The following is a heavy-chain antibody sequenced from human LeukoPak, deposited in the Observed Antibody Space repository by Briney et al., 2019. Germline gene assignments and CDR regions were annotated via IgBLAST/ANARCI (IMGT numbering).Heavy chain of an antibody. CDR2: ISAYNGNT. J-gene: IGHJ4*02. CDR1: GYXFSSYG. D-gene: IGHD3-10*01. CDR3: ARDLRSGAPYDY. Sequence: ASVKVSCKSSGYXFSSYGISWVRQAPGQGLEWMGWISAYNGNTNYAQKLQGRVTMTTDTSTNTAYMELRSLRSDDTAVYYCARDLRSGAPYDYWGQGTLVTVSS. V-gene: IGHV1-18*01.